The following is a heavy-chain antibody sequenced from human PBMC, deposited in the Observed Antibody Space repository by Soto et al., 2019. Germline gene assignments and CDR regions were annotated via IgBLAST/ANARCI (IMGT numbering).Heavy chain of an antibody. V-gene: IGHV3-15*01. CDR2: IKSNADGGTT. CDR3: TTALSIGPI. J-gene: IGHJ3*02. CDR1: GFNFSGYS. Sequence: GGSLRLSCAASGFNFSGYSMNWVRQAPGKGLEWIGRIKSNADGGTTDYAAPVQGRFTISRDDSGNMVYLQMTSLKTEDTAVYYCTTALSIGPIWGQGTMVTVSS. D-gene: IGHD3-16*01.